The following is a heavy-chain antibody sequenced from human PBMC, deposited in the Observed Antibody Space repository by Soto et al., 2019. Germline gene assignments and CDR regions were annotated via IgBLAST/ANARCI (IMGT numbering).Heavy chain of an antibody. CDR2: ISAYNGDT. CDR1: GYTFITHC. V-gene: IGHV1-18*01. Sequence: ASVKVSCKASGYTFITHCISWVRQAPGQGLEWMGWISAYNGDTNYAQNLQGRVTMTTDTSTSTAYMELRSLRSDDTAVYYCARDAYCSESDCYSDDFHQWGQATLLTVSS. CDR3: ARDAYCSESDCYSDDFHQ. J-gene: IGHJ1*01. D-gene: IGHD2-21*01.